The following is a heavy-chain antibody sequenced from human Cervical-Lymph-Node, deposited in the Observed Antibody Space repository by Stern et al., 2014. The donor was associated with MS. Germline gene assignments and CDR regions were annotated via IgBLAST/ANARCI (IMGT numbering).Heavy chain of an antibody. CDR2: IKSKTDGGTT. V-gene: IGHV3-15*01. Sequence: EDQLVESGGGLVKPGGSLRLSCAASGFTFSYAWMSWVRQAPGKGLQGVGRIKSKTDGGTTDYAAPVKGRFTISRDDSKNTLYQEMNSLKTEDTAVYYCTRLNYFDSSGYAYYYYGMDVWGQGTTVTVSS. J-gene: IGHJ6*02. CDR1: GFTFSYAW. CDR3: TRLNYFDSSGYAYYYYGMDV. D-gene: IGHD3-22*01.